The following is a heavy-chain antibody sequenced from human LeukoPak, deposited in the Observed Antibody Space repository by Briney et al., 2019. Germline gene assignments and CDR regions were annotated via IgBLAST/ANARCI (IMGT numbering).Heavy chain of an antibody. Sequence: SGTLSLTCAVSGGSISSSNWWSWVRQPPWKGLEWIGEIYHSGSTNYNPSLKSRVTISVDKSKNQFSLKLSSVTAADTAVYYCARRPISSRLTIFDYWGQGTLSPSPQ. J-gene: IGHJ4*02. D-gene: IGHD6-13*01. CDR1: GGSISSSNW. V-gene: IGHV4-4*02. CDR2: IYHSGST. CDR3: ARRPISSRLTIFDY.